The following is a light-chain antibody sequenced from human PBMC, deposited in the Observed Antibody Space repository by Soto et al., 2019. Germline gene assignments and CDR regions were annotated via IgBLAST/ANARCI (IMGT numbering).Light chain of an antibody. J-gene: IGKJ1*01. CDR1: QSISGW. Sequence: DIQMTQSPSTLSASVGDRVTITCRAGQSISGWLAWYQQKPGKAPKLLIFDASSLESGVPSRFSGSGGATEFTLTISSQQPDDFATYYCQQYNSYSRTFGQGTKV. V-gene: IGKV1-5*01. CDR2: DAS. CDR3: QQYNSYSRT.